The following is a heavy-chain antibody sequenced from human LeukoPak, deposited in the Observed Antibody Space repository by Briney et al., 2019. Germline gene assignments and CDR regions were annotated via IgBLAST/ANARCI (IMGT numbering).Heavy chain of an antibody. CDR3: ARAKPKNMVRGLIMRRESRYYFDY. J-gene: IGHJ4*02. Sequence: GGSLRLSCAASGFTFRRCGMSWVRQAPGKGLEWVSSLSGSGGSTYYADSVKGRFTISRDNPKNTLYLQMNSLRVEDTAVYYCARAKPKNMVRGLIMRRESRYYFDYWGQGTLVTVSS. D-gene: IGHD3-10*01. CDR2: LSGSGGST. CDR1: GFTFRRCG. V-gene: IGHV3-23*01.